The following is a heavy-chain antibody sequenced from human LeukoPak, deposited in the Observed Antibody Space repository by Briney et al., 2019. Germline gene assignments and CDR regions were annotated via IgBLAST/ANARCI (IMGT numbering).Heavy chain of an antibody. V-gene: IGHV4-4*07. CDR3: ARDYDNYLSSGYYYL. D-gene: IGHD3-22*01. J-gene: IGHJ4*02. CDR1: GDSISSSY. Sequence: SETLSLTCSVSGDSISSSYWSWIRQPPGKGLEWVGDIYNNSNTNYNPSLQIRVTMSVATSKSPFSLQLTSVSAADTAVYYCARDYDNYLSSGYYYLWGQGTLVTVSS. CDR2: IYNNSNT.